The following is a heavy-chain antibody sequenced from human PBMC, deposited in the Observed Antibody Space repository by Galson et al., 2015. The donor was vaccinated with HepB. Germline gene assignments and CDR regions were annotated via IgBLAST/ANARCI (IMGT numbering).Heavy chain of an antibody. V-gene: IGHV1-2*06. CDR1: GYTFTGYF. D-gene: IGHD3-3*01. Sequence: SVKVSCKASGYTFTGYFMHWVRQAPGQGLEWMGRINTNSGDTSYAQKFKGRVTMTRDTSISTAYMELSRLRSDDTAVYYCARSPSIFGVVINFHYYMDVGGEGTTVTVSS. J-gene: IGHJ6*03. CDR2: INTNSGDT. CDR3: ARSPSIFGVVINFHYYMDV.